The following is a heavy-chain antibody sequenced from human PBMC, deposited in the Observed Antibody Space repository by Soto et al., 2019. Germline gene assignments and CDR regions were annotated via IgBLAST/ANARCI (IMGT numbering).Heavy chain of an antibody. CDR3: ARLVAVAGTSDWFDP. J-gene: IGHJ5*02. Sequence: QVQLQESGPGLVKPSETLSLTCTVSGGSLSNNYWTWIRQPPGKGLEWIAYIYYSGTTSYNPSLKSRVTMSLDTSKNQFSLKVRSVTAADTAVYYCARLVAVAGTSDWFDPWGQGTLVTVSS. CDR1: GGSLSNNY. D-gene: IGHD6-19*01. CDR2: IYYSGTT. V-gene: IGHV4-59*01.